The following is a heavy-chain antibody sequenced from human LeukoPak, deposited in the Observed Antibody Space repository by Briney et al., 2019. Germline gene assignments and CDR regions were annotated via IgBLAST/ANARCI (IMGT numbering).Heavy chain of an antibody. CDR1: GGSISSSSYY. CDR2: IYYSGST. J-gene: IGHJ4*02. Sequence: SETLSLTCTVSGGSISSSSYYWGWIRQPPGKGLEWIGSIYYSGSTYYNPSLKSRVTISVDTSKNQFSLKLSSETAADTAVYYCARPVGATPYWGQGTLVTVSS. CDR3: ARPVGATPY. V-gene: IGHV4-39*01. D-gene: IGHD1-26*01.